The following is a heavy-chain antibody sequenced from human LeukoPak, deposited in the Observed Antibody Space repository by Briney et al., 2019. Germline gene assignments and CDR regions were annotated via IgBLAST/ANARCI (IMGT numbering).Heavy chain of an antibody. D-gene: IGHD4-17*01. J-gene: IGHJ3*02. CDR1: GYSISSGYY. V-gene: IGHV4-38-2*02. CDR3: ARAVTTDHAFDI. Sequence: SETLSLTCTVSGYSISSGYYWGWIRQPPGKGLEWIGSIYHSGSTYYNPSLKSRVTISVDTSKNQFSLKLSSVTAADTAVYYCARAVTTDHAFDIWGQGTMVTVSS. CDR2: IYHSGST.